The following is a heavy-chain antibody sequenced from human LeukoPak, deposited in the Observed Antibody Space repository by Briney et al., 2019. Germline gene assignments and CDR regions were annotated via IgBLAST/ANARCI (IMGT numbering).Heavy chain of an antibody. CDR2: IIPIFGTA. Sequence: GSSVKVSCKASGGTFSSYAISWVRQAPGQGLEWMGGIIPIFGTANYAQKSQGRVTITTDESTSTAYMELSSLRSEDTAVYYCARGHSSSSRIWFDPWGQGTLVTVSS. CDR3: ARGHSSSSRIWFDP. CDR1: GGTFSSYA. D-gene: IGHD6-6*01. J-gene: IGHJ5*02. V-gene: IGHV1-69*05.